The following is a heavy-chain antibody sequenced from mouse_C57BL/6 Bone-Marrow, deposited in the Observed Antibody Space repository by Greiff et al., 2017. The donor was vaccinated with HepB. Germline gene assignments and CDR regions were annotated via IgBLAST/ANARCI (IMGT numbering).Heavy chain of an antibody. V-gene: IGHV1-59*01. CDR3: ERKGGCYDSSYDYYAKGY. CDR2: IDPSDSYT. Sequence: VQLQQPGAELVRPGTSVKLSCKASGYTFTSYWMHWVKQRPGQGLEWIGVIDPSDSYTNYNQKFKGKATLTVDTSSSTAYMQLSSLTSEDSAVYYCERKGGCYDSSYDYYAKGYWGQGTSVTVSS. D-gene: IGHD1-1*01. J-gene: IGHJ4*01. CDR1: GYTFTSYW.